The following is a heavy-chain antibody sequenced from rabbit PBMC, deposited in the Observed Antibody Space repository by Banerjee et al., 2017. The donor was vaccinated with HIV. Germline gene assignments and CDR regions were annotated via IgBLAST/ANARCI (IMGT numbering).Heavy chain of an antibody. D-gene: IGHD1-1*01. CDR3: ARGGIGSSGYGLNL. V-gene: IGHV1S40*01. Sequence: QSLEESGGDLVKPGASLTLTCTASGIDFSSYYYMCWVRQAPGKGLEWIACIHTVSSGSTYYASWAKGRFTISKTSSTTVTLQMTSLTAADTATYFCARGGIGSSGYGLNLWGPGTLVTVS. CDR1: GIDFSSYYY. J-gene: IGHJ4*01. CDR2: IHTVSSGST.